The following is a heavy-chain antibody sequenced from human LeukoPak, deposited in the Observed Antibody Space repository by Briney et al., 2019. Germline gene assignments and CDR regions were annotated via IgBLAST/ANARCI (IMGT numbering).Heavy chain of an antibody. CDR3: AKTIAVAGEGWYFDY. Sequence: GVSTMRPCSECGLTCNSVDLRWRRNVKGKGLEWVAFIRYDGTNKYYADSVKGRFTISRDNSKNTLYLQMNSLRADDTAVYCCAKTIAVAGEGWYFDYWGQGILVTVSS. J-gene: IGHJ4*02. V-gene: IGHV3-30*02. D-gene: IGHD6-19*01. CDR2: IRYDGTNK. CDR1: GLTCNSVD.